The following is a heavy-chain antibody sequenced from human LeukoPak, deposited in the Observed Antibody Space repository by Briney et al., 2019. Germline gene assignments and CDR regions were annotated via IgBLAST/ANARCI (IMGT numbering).Heavy chain of an antibody. D-gene: IGHD2-15*01. Sequence: GGPLSLSCAPSVFPLRILGIHGARGSPGRGLEGVAVISHDGSDIHFADSVKGRFTISRDNSKNTLWLQMNSLGAEDTAVYHCAKDKSGSWSFDYWGQGTLVTVSS. CDR3: AKDKSGSWSFDY. J-gene: IGHJ4*02. V-gene: IGHV3-30*18. CDR1: VFPLRILG. CDR2: ISHDGSDI.